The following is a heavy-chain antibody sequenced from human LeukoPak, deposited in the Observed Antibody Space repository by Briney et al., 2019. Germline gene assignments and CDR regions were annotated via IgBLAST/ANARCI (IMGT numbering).Heavy chain of an antibody. D-gene: IGHD6-19*01. CDR1: GYSFTTDD. V-gene: IGHV1-8*01. CDR2: INPGSGTT. J-gene: IGHJ4*02. Sequence: ASVKVSCKASGYSFTTDDINWVRQASGRGLEWMGFINPGSGTTRYPQKFQGRVTMTRDTSINTVYMELSSLRSEDTATYYCARVFGQWLAVDWGQGTPVIVSS. CDR3: ARVFGQWLAVD.